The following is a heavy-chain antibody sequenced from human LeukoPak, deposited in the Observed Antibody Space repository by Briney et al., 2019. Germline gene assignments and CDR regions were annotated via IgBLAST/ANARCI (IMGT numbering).Heavy chain of an antibody. J-gene: IGHJ4*02. CDR2: IKWNGGST. CDR1: GFTFDDYG. V-gene: IGHV3-20*04. Sequence: GGPLRLSCAPSGFTFDDYGMIWVRQAPGKGLEWVSSIKWNGGSTGYADSVKGRFTISRDNAKNSLYLQMNSLRAEDTALYYCARDGGDCSGDSCYVDYWGQGTLVTVSS. CDR3: ARDGGDCSGDSCYVDY. D-gene: IGHD2-15*01.